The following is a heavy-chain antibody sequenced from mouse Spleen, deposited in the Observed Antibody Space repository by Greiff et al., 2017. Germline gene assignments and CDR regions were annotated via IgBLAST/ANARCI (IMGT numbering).Heavy chain of an antibody. J-gene: IGHJ1*01. CDR1: GYTFTDYN. D-gene: IGHD1-1*01. CDR3: ARSDYYGSQSGYFDV. Sequence: VQLQQSGPELVTPGASVKIPCKSSGYTFTDYNMDWVKQSHGKSLEWIGDIDPNNGGTIYNQKFKGKATLTADKSSSTAYMELRSLTSEDTAVYYCARSDYYGSQSGYFDVWGAGTTVTVSS. V-gene: IGHV1-18*01. CDR2: IDPNNGGT.